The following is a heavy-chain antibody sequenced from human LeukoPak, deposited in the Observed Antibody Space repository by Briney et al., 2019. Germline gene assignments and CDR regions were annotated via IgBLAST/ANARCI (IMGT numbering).Heavy chain of an antibody. Sequence: PGGSLRLSCAASGFTFSTYAMSWVRQAPGKGLEWVSLISGSGGSTYYADSVKGRFTISRDNGKNTLSLQMNSQRAEDTALYYCAKERLTTTTFDSWGRGTLVTVSS. CDR1: GFTFSTYA. CDR3: AKERLTTTTFDS. D-gene: IGHD4-11*01. CDR2: ISGSGGST. V-gene: IGHV3-23*01. J-gene: IGHJ4*02.